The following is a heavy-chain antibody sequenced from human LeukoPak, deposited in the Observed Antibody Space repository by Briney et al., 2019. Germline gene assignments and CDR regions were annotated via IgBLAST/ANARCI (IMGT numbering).Heavy chain of an antibody. V-gene: IGHV1-18*01. CDR3: AAVATEGPLLLLDY. D-gene: IGHD6-19*01. CDR2: ISVYNGNT. J-gene: IGHJ4*02. CDR1: GYTFTTYG. Sequence: GASVKVSCKASGYTFTTYGITWVRQAPGQGLERMGWISVYNGNTNYAPKFQGRVTMTTDTSTSTAYMDLRSLRSEDTAVYYCAAVATEGPLLLLDYWGQGTLVTVSS.